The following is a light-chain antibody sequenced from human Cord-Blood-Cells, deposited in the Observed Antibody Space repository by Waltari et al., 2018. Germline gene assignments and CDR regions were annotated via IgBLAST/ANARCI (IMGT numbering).Light chain of an antibody. Sequence: DIQMTQSPSSLSASVGDRVTITSRARQSISSYLNWYQQKPGKAPKLLIYAASSLQSGVPSRFSGSGSGTDFTLTISSLQPEDFATYYCQQSYSTPYTFGQGTMLEIK. CDR2: AAS. V-gene: IGKV1-39*01. CDR1: QSISSY. CDR3: QQSYSTPYT. J-gene: IGKJ2*01.